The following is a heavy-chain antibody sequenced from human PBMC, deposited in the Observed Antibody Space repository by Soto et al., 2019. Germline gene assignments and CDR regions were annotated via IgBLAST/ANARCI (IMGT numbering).Heavy chain of an antibody. V-gene: IGHV3-23*01. Sequence: WGSLRLSCAASGFTFISYAIIWVRQAPGKWLEWVSGISGSGGSTYYVDSVKGRFTTSRDNSKNTVYLQMNSLRAEDTAVYYCANRAGWDVWGQGTTVTVSS. CDR1: GFTFISYA. D-gene: IGHD3-10*01. J-gene: IGHJ6*02. CDR2: ISGSGGST. CDR3: ANRAGWDV.